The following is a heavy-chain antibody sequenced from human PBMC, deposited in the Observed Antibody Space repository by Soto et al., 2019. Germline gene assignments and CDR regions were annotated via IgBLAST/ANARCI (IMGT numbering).Heavy chain of an antibody. CDR1: GYTFTSYG. Sequence: ASVKVSCKASGYTFTSYGISWVRQAPGQGLERMGWISAYNGNTNYAQKLQGRVTMTTDTSTSTAYMELRSLRSDDTAVYYCARDWSSDAALGYCSGGSCPSAFDIWGQGTMVTVSS. J-gene: IGHJ3*02. CDR2: ISAYNGNT. D-gene: IGHD2-15*01. V-gene: IGHV1-18*01. CDR3: ARDWSSDAALGYCSGGSCPSAFDI.